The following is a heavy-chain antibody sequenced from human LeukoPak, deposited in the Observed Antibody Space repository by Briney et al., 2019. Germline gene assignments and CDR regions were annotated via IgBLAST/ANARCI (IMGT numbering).Heavy chain of an antibody. CDR3: AKESSGYYFDY. V-gene: IGHV3-53*01. J-gene: IGHJ4*02. Sequence: TGGSLRLSCAASGFTVSSNYMTWVRQAPGKGLEWVSVIYSGGSTYYADSMKGRFTISRDNSKNTLYLQMNSLRAEDTAVYYCAKESSGYYFDYWGQGTLVTVSS. D-gene: IGHD6-19*01. CDR2: IYSGGST. CDR1: GFTVSSNY.